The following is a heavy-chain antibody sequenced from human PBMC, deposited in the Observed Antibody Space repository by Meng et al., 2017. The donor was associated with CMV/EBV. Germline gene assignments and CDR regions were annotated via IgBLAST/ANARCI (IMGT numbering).Heavy chain of an antibody. J-gene: IGHJ5*02. V-gene: IGHV1-18*01. CDR2: ISAYNGNT. CDR1: GYTFTSYG. CDR3: ARWSSLTGTRGNWFDP. Sequence: ASVKVSCKASGYTFTSYGISWVRQAPGQGLEWMGWISAYNGNTNYAQKLKGRVTMTTDTSTSTAYLELRSLRSDDTAVYYYARWSSLTGTRGNWFDPWGQGTLVTVSS. D-gene: IGHD1-7*01.